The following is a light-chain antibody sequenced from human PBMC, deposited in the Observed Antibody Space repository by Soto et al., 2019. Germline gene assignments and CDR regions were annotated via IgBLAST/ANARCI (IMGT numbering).Light chain of an antibody. Sequence: EIVLTQSPGTLSLSPGERATLSCRASQSVSSSYLAWYQQKPGQAPRLLIYDTSSRATVLPDRFSGSGSGTVFTLAISRLEPEDFAVYYCQQCGSSPSFGQGTKVELK. J-gene: IGKJ1*01. CDR1: QSVSSSY. CDR3: QQCGSSPS. V-gene: IGKV3-20*01. CDR2: DTS.